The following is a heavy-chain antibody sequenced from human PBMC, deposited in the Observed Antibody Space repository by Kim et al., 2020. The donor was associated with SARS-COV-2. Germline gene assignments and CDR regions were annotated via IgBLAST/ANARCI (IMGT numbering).Heavy chain of an antibody. D-gene: IGHD5-18*01. V-gene: IGHV3-7*05. CDR3: ARSWIQDYYGMDV. CDR2: ITQGESEK. CDR1: GFTFSNYY. Sequence: GGSLRLSCAASGFTFSNYYMSWVRQAPGKGLEWVANITQGESEKYYADSVKGRFTISRDNAEKSLYLQMNSLRAEDTAVYYCARSWIQDYYGMDVWGQGTTVTVSS. J-gene: IGHJ6*02.